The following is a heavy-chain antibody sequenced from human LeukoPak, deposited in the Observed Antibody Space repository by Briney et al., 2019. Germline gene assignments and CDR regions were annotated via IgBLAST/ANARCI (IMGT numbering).Heavy chain of an antibody. CDR3: ARVPWLVRGTHFDY. J-gene: IGHJ4*02. Sequence: PSETLSLTCTVSGGSISSYYWSWVRQPAEKGLEWIGRIYTSGSTNYNPSLKSRVTMSVDTSKNQFSLKLSSVTAADTAVYYCARVPWLVRGTHFDYWGQGTLVTVSS. D-gene: IGHD6-19*01. CDR2: IYTSGST. CDR1: GGSISSYY. V-gene: IGHV4-4*07.